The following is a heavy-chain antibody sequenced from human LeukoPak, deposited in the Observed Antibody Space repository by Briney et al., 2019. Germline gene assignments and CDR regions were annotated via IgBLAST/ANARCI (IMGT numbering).Heavy chain of an antibody. CDR2: ISSRGSTI. V-gene: IGHV3-48*03. CDR1: GFTFSSYE. CDR3: ARAPWIQLWLNGRVDYYYGMDV. D-gene: IGHD5-18*01. Sequence: GGSLRLSCAASGFTFSSYEMNWVRQAPGKGLEWVSYISSRGSTIYYADSVKGRFTISRDNAKNSLYLQMNSLRAEDTAVYYCARAPWIQLWLNGRVDYYYGMDVWGPGTTVTVSS. J-gene: IGHJ6*02.